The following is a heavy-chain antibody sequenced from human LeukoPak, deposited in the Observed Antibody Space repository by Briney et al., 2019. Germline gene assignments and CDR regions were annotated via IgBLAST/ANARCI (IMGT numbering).Heavy chain of an antibody. CDR2: INHSGST. CDR1: GGSFSGYY. Sequence: SETLSLTCAVYGGSFSGYYWSWIRQPPGKGLEWIGEINHSGSTNYNPSLKSRVTISVDTSKNQFSLKLSSVTAADTAVYYCARGSGYDILTGTKPRYYGMDVWGKGTTVTVSS. CDR3: ARGSGYDILTGTKPRYYGMDV. D-gene: IGHD3-9*01. V-gene: IGHV4-34*01. J-gene: IGHJ6*04.